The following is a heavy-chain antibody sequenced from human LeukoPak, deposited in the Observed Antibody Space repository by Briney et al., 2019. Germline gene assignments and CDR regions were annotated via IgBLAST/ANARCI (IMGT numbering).Heavy chain of an antibody. V-gene: IGHV3-30*03. D-gene: IGHD3-22*01. J-gene: IGHJ4*02. CDR3: ARWYNYDRSGSPDY. CDR1: GFTFSSYG. Sequence: PGGSLRLSCAASGFTFSSYGMHWVRQAPGKGLEWVAVISYDGSNKYYADSVKGRFTISRDTSKNTVYLQMNSLRSEDTAVYYCARWYNYDRSGSPDYWGQGTLVTVSS. CDR2: ISYDGSNK.